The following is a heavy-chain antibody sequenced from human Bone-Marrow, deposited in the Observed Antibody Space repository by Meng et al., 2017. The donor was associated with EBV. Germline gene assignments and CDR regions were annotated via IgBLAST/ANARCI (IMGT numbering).Heavy chain of an antibody. CDR1: GVAGNSGTYH. CDR2: IYDTGTT. J-gene: IGHJ4*02. Sequence: QVSPQHHGPGLVKPSGPLALTHPFSGVAGNSGTYHCSWSRQSPGKGLEWIGYIYDTGTTIYNPSLKSRVSIFLETSKNLFSLKLNSVTTADTAVYYCAKSRSSTPGVVDYWGQGTLVTVSS. CDR3: AKSRSSTPGVVDY. D-gene: IGHD3-10*01. V-gene: IGHV4-61*01.